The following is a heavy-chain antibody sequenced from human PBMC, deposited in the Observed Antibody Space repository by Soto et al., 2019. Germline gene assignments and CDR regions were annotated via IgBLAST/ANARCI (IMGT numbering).Heavy chain of an antibody. Sequence: EVQLVETGGGVIQRGGSLRLSCNASGFTVNSSYMSWDRQAPGMGLEWVAVIESGGSTHYADSVKGRFTISRDNSKNMIYPQLDTLRADDTAVYYCAKDLGPLRLLNYYFYGLDVWGQGTTVTVSS. J-gene: IGHJ6*02. D-gene: IGHD2-15*01. CDR1: GFTVNSSY. CDR2: IESGGST. V-gene: IGHV3-53*02. CDR3: AKDLGPLRLLNYYFYGLDV.